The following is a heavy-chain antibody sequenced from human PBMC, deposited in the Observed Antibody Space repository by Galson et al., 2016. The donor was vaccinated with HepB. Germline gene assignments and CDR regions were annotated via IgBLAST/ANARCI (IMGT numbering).Heavy chain of an antibody. Sequence: SLRLSCAASGFTFSDYGMHWIRQAPGKGLEWVTVISEDGNIKHYADSVKGRFTVFRDNSRSTLYLQMNSLRVEDTAVYYCAKDPSVVTAGGRWFDPWGQGTLVTVSS. CDR3: AKDPSVVTAGGRWFDP. D-gene: IGHD1-26*01. V-gene: IGHV3-30*18. CDR1: GFTFSDYG. CDR2: ISEDGNIK. J-gene: IGHJ5*02.